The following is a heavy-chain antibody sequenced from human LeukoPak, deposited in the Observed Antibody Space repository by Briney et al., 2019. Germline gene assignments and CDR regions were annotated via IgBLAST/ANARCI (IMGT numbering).Heavy chain of an antibody. J-gene: IGHJ3*02. CDR2: IYYSGST. V-gene: IGHV4-59*01. Sequence: SETLSLTCTVSGGSLSSYYWSWIRQPPGKGLEWIGYIYYSGSTNYNPSLKSRVTISVDTSRNQFSLKLSSVTAADTAVYYCARVGQDSSGYPWGGAFDIWGQGIMVTVSS. D-gene: IGHD3-22*01. CDR3: ARVGQDSSGYPWGGAFDI. CDR1: GGSLSSYY.